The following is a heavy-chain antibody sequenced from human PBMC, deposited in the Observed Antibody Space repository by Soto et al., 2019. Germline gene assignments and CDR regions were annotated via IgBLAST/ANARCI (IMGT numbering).Heavy chain of an antibody. V-gene: IGHV1-8*01. CDR1: GYTFTSYD. J-gene: IGHJ6*03. Sequence: ASVKVSCKASGYTFTSYDINWVRQATGQGLEWMGWMNPNSGNTGYAQKFQGRVTMTRNTSISTAYLQWSSLKASDTAMYYCARLDYYYYYMDVWGKGTTVTVSS. CDR2: MNPNSGNT. CDR3: ARLDYYYYYMDV.